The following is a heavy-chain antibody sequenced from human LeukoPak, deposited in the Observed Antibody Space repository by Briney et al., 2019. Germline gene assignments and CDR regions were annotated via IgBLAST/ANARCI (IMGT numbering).Heavy chain of an antibody. D-gene: IGHD2-15*01. CDR1: GYTFTGYY. CDR3: ARDRVECGGSCYHEYFQH. CDR2: INPNSGGT. V-gene: IGHV1-2*02. J-gene: IGHJ1*01. Sequence: ASVKVSCKASGYTFTGYYMHWVRRATGQGVEWMGWINPNSGGTNYAQKFQGRVTMTRDTSISTAYMELSRLRSDDTAVYYCARDRVECGGSCYHEYFQHWGQGTLVTVSS.